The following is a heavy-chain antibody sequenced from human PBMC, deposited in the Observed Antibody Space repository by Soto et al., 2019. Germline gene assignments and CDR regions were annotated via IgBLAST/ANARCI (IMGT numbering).Heavy chain of an antibody. CDR3: ARDATYYYDSRPPSLDWIDP. V-gene: IGHV1-69*01. Sequence: QVQLVQSGAEVKKPGSSVKVSCKASGGTFSSYAISWVRQAPGQGLEWMGGLIPIFGTANYAQKFQGRVTITADESTSTAYMELSSLRSEDTAVYYCARDATYYYDSRPPSLDWIDPWGQGTLVTVSS. CDR2: LIPIFGTA. D-gene: IGHD3-22*01. J-gene: IGHJ5*02. CDR1: GGTFSSYA.